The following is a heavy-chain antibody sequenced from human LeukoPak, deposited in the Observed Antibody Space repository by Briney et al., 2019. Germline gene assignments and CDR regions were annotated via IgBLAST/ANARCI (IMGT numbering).Heavy chain of an antibody. Sequence: QPGRSLRLSCAASGFTFSSYAMHWVRQAPGKGLEWVAVISYDGSNKYYADSVKGRFTISRDNSKNTLHLQMNSLRAEDTAVYYCARDPSLDYWGQGTLVTVSS. V-gene: IGHV3-30-3*01. CDR2: ISYDGSNK. J-gene: IGHJ4*02. CDR3: ARDPSLDY. CDR1: GFTFSSYA.